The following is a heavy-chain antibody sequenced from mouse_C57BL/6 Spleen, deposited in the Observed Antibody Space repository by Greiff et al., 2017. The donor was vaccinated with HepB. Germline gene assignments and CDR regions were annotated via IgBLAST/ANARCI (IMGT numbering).Heavy chain of an antibody. J-gene: IGHJ2*01. CDR1: GFTITDYY. CDR2: IDPEDGET. V-gene: IGHV14-2*01. CDR3: ARGGGGSWYFDD. Sequence: VQLQQSGAELVKPGASVKLSCTASGFTITDYYMHWVKQRPEQGLEWIGRIDPEDGETKYAAKFKGKATLTADTSSNTAYLQLSSLTSEDAAVYYSARGGGGSWYFDDWGKGTTLTVSS.